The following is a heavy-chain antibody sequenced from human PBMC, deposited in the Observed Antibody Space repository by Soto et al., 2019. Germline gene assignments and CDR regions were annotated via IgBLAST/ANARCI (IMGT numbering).Heavy chain of an antibody. D-gene: IGHD1-7*01. CDR1: GFTFSNSW. V-gene: IGHV3-74*01. J-gene: IGHJ4*02. CDR3: TSVGNYYFDY. Sequence: EVQLVEAGGGLVQPGGSLRLSCAASGFTFSNSWIHWVRQAPGKGLVWVSRINGDGGTINYADSVKGRFTISRDTTKNTVYMQMIRLSGDYTALYYCTSVGNYYFDYWGQGTLVTVSS. CDR2: INGDGGTI.